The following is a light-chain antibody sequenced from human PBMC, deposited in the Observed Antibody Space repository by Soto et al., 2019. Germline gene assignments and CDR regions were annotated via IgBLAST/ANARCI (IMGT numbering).Light chain of an antibody. CDR1: QSVYSN. V-gene: IGKV3-15*01. CDR3: QHYDNWPPWT. Sequence: EIVMTQSPGTLSVSLGERATLSCRASQSVYSNLAWYQQKPGQAPRLLIYDASARATGVPARFSGSGSGTEFTLTISSLQSEDFAVYYCQHYDNWPPWTFGQGTKVDIK. J-gene: IGKJ1*01. CDR2: DAS.